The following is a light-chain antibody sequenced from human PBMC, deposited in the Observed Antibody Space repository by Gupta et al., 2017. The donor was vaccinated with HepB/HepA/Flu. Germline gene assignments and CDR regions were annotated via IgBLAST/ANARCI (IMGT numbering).Light chain of an antibody. Sequence: DIVMTQSPLSLPVSPGGTASLSCRSSQSLLESNGRNYLDWYLQKPGQAPQLVIYLGSSRASGVPDRFSGSGSGTDFTLTISRVEAEDVGVYYCLHYGQTPYTFGQGTKLQIK. CDR3: LHYGQTPYT. J-gene: IGKJ2*01. V-gene: IGKV2-28*01. CDR2: LGS. CDR1: QSLLESNGRNY.